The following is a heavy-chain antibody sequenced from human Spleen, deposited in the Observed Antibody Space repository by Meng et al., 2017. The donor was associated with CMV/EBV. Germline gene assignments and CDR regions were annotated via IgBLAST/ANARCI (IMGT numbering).Heavy chain of an antibody. J-gene: IGHJ4*02. CDR1: GITFSAYA. CDR2: IYSGGTST. CDR3: ARDLDDWNDVLHS. D-gene: IGHD1-1*01. Sequence: GGSLRLSCAASGITFSAYAMTWVRQAPGRGLEWVSIIYSGGTSTYYTDSVKGRFTISRDNSKNTLYLQMNSLRAEDTAVYYCARDLDDWNDVLHSWGQGTLVTVSS. V-gene: IGHV3-23*03.